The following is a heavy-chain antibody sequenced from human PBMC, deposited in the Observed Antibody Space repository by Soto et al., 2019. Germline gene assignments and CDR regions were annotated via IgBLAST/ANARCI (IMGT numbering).Heavy chain of an antibody. J-gene: IGHJ3*02. CDR1: GFTFSSYG. CDR3: ASNLYDILTGPAGVGAFDI. V-gene: IGHV3-33*01. CDR2: IWYDGSNK. D-gene: IGHD3-9*01. Sequence: GGSLRLSCAASGFTFSSYGMHWVRQAPGKGLEWVAVIWYDGSNKYYADSVKGRFTISRDNSKNTLYLQMNSLRAEDTAVYYCASNLYDILTGPAGVGAFDIWGQGTMVTVSS.